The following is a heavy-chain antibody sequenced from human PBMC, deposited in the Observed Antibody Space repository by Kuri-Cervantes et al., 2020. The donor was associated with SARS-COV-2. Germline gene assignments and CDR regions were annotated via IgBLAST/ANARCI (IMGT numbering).Heavy chain of an antibody. Sequence: ESLKISCTVSGYSISSGYYWGWIRQPPGKGLEWIGSIYYSGSTYYNPSLKSRVTISVDTSKNQFSLKLSSVTAADTAVYYCARRGNDFWSGYYSLDYYYMDVWGKGTTVTVSS. D-gene: IGHD3-3*01. CDR2: IYYSGST. CDR3: ARRGNDFWSGYYSLDYYYMDV. J-gene: IGHJ6*03. CDR1: GYSISSGYY. V-gene: IGHV4-38-2*02.